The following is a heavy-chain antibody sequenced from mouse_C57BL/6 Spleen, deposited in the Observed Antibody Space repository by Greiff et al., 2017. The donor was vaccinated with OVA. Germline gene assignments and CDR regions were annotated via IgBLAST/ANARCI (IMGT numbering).Heavy chain of an antibody. CDR2: IYPGDGDT. V-gene: IGHV1-82*01. CDR3: ARDYYGSSLFAY. J-gene: IGHJ3*01. CDR1: GYAFSSSW. D-gene: IGHD1-1*01. Sequence: QVQLQQSGPELVKPGASVKISCKASGYAFSSSWMNWVKQRPGKGLEWIGRIYPGDGDTNYNGKFKGKATLTADKSSSTAYMQLSSLTCEDSAVYFCARDYYGSSLFAYWGQGTLVTVSA.